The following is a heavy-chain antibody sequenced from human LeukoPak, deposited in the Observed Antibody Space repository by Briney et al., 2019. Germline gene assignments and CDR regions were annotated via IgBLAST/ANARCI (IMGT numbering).Heavy chain of an antibody. CDR1: GFTFTTYS. CDR3: AREISGYFPESDY. D-gene: IGHD3-22*01. Sequence: GGSLRLSCAASGFTFTTYSMAWVRQAPGKGLEWVSIISSGSSAIFSADALKGRFTISRDDAKNLLYLDMNSLRAEDTAVYYCAREISGYFPESDYWGQGTLVTVSS. J-gene: IGHJ4*02. CDR2: ISSGSSAI. V-gene: IGHV3-21*04.